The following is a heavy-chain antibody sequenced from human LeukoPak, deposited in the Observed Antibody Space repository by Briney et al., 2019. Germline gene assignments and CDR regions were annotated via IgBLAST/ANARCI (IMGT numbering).Heavy chain of an antibody. D-gene: IGHD3-10*01. V-gene: IGHV4-59*08. CDR3: AAFSYGLGST. Sequence: PSETLSLTCTVSGGSISSYYWSWIRQPPGKGLEWIGYIYYSGSTNYNPSLKSRVTISVDTSKNQFSLKLSSVTAADTAVCYCAAFSYGLGSTWGQGTLVTVSS. J-gene: IGHJ5*02. CDR2: IYYSGST. CDR1: GGSISSYY.